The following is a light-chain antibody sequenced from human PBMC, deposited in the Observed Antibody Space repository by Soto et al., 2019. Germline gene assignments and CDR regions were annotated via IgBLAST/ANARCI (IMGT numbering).Light chain of an antibody. J-gene: IGKJ2*01. CDR2: WAS. V-gene: IGKV4-1*01. CDR1: QSVLYSSNNRNY. Sequence: IVMTQSPDSLAVSLGERATINCKSSQSVLYSSNNRNYLAWYRQKPGQPTKLLIYWASIRESGVPDRISGSGSGTDFTLTISSLQAEDVAIYYCQQYYSTPPYTFGQETKLEIK. CDR3: QQYYSTPPYT.